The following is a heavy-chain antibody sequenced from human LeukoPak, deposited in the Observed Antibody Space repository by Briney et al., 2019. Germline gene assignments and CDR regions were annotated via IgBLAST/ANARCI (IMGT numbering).Heavy chain of an antibody. CDR3: ARPTHRLTVTTALDY. CDR1: GYTFTFFY. J-gene: IGHJ4*02. D-gene: IGHD4-17*01. V-gene: IGHV1-2*02. Sequence: ASVTVSFTPSGYTFTFFYIHWVRQAPGQGLQWMGWINPKNGATKYSQNFRARVTMTRDTSIDKAYMELSSLTSDDTAIYYCARPTHRLTVTTALDYWGKGTLVTVSS. CDR2: INPKNGAT.